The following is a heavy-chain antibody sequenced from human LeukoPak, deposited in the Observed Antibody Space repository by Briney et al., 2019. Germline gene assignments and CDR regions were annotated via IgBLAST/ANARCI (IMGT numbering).Heavy chain of an antibody. CDR2: INPNSGGT. V-gene: IGHV1-2*02. CDR3: ASEYIGSPNSFDP. J-gene: IGHJ5*02. CDR1: AYTFTKYF. D-gene: IGHD4-23*01. Sequence: GASVKVSCKASAYTFTKYFIHWVRQAPGQVLEWMGWINPNSGGTHYAQKFLDRVTMTRDTSISTAYMELSSLRSDDTAVYFCASEYIGSPNSFDPWGQGTLVTVSS.